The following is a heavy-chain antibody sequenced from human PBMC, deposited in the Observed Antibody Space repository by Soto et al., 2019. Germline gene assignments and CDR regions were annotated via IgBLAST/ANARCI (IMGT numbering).Heavy chain of an antibody. Sequence: QVQLVESGGGVVQPGRSLRLSCAASGFTFSSYAMHWVRQAPGKGLAWVAVISYDGSNKYYADSVKGRFTISRDNSKNTLYLQMNSLRAEDTAVYYCARTLDCGGDCYSDAFDIWGQGTMVTVSS. D-gene: IGHD2-21*02. CDR1: GFTFSSYA. V-gene: IGHV3-30-3*01. CDR3: ARTLDCGGDCYSDAFDI. J-gene: IGHJ3*02. CDR2: ISYDGSNK.